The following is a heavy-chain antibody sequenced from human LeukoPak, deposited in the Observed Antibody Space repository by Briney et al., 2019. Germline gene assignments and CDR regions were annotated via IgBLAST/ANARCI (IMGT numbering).Heavy chain of an antibody. CDR1: GYTFTSYG. CDR2: ISAYDGNT. Sequence: GASVKVSYKASGYTFTSYGISWVRQAPGQGLEWMGWISAYDGNTNYAQKLQGRVTMTTDTPTSTAYMELRSLRSDDTAVYYCARLPITMVRGVKGWFDPWGQGTLVTVSS. V-gene: IGHV1-18*01. D-gene: IGHD3-10*01. CDR3: ARLPITMVRGVKGWFDP. J-gene: IGHJ5*02.